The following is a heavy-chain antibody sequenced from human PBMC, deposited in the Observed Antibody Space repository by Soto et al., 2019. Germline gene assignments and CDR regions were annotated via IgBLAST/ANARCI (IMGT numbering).Heavy chain of an antibody. CDR2: ISYDGSNT. J-gene: IGHJ6*02. V-gene: IGHV3-30*18. Sequence: QVQLVESGGGVVQPGRSLRLSCAASGYTFSSYGMHWVRQAPGKGLEWVAIISYDGSNTYYADSVKGRFTISRDNSKNTLYLQMNSLRTEDTAVYYCAKETRYRSGWYSKFYGMDVWGQGTTVTVSS. CDR1: GYTFSSYG. D-gene: IGHD6-19*01. CDR3: AKETRYRSGWYSKFYGMDV.